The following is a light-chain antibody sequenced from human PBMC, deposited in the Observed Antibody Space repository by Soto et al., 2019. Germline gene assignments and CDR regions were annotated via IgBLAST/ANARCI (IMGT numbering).Light chain of an antibody. CDR1: SSNIGAGYD. V-gene: IGLV1-40*01. J-gene: IGLJ2*01. Sequence: QSVLTQPPSVSGAPGQRVTISCTGSSSNIGAGYDVHWYQQLPGTAPKLLIYGNSNRPSGVPDRFSGSKSGTSASLAITGLQAEDEADYYFQSYDSRRSGVVFGGGTKLTVL. CDR2: GNS. CDR3: QSYDSRRSGVV.